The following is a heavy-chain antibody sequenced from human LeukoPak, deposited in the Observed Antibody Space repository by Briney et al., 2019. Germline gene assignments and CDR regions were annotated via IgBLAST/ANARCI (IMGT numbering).Heavy chain of an antibody. CDR2: INPNSGGT. J-gene: IGHJ6*02. Sequence: ASVKVSCKASGYTFTSYGISWVRQAPGQGLEWMGRINPNSGGTNYAQKSQGRVTMTRDTSISTAYMELSRLRSDDTAVYYCARGGKQWLAYYYYGMDVWGQGTTVTVSS. CDR1: GYTFTSYG. CDR3: ARGGKQWLAYYYYGMDV. V-gene: IGHV1-2*06. D-gene: IGHD6-19*01.